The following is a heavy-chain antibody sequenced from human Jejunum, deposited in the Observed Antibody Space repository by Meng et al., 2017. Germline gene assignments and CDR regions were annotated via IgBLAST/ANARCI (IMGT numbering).Heavy chain of an antibody. Sequence: QVKLQQWGAGLLQPSEPLSLPCAIYGGSFNNYYWSWLRQPPREGLEWIGESHQSGSTNYNPSLKSRVTISVDSSKNQFFLDLSSVTAADTAVYYCASLSSSWSGADYWGQGTLVTVSS. CDR1: GGSFNNYY. CDR3: ASLSSSWSGADY. V-gene: IGHV4-34*01. D-gene: IGHD6-13*01. J-gene: IGHJ4*02. CDR2: SHQSGST.